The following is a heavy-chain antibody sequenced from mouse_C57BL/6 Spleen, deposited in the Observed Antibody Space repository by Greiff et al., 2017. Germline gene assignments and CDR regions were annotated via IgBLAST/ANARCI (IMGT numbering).Heavy chain of an antibody. CDR3: EREGGRGGFDY. Sequence: EVHLVESGPGLVKPSQSLSLTCSVTGYSITSGYYWNWIRQFPGNKLEWMGYISYDGSNNYNPSLKNRISFTRDTSKNQFFLKLNSVTTEETATYYCEREGGRGGFDYWGQGTTLTVSS. J-gene: IGHJ2*01. CDR2: ISYDGSN. V-gene: IGHV3-6*01. CDR1: GYSITSGYY.